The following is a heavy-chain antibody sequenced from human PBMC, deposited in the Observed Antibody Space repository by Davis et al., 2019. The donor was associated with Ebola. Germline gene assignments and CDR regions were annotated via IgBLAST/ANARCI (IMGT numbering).Heavy chain of an antibody. CDR1: GYGFADYW. J-gene: IGHJ4*02. CDR2: IYAGDSDT. D-gene: IGHD3-22*01. Sequence: GGSLRLSCKGSGYGFADYWIAWVRQTPGKGLEWMGIIYAGDSDTRYSPSFEGQVTISVDRSITTAYLQWRSLRASDTAMYYCARQESLYGSSDYWGQGTLVTVSS. CDR3: ARQESLYGSSDY. V-gene: IGHV5-51*01.